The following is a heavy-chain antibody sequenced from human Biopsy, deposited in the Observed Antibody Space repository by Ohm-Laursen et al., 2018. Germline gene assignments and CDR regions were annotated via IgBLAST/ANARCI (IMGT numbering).Heavy chain of an antibody. CDR1: GGDINNYY. D-gene: IGHD3-3*01. J-gene: IGHJ3*01. CDR3: ARLFRLDDYWNDDPPDGFDV. V-gene: IGHV4-59*01. Sequence: TLSLTCNVSGGDINNYYWNWIRQPPGKGLEWIGYISDTGTTNYNPSLRGRVAMSVDTSKNQFSLQLTSVTAADTAMFFCARLFRLDDYWNDDPPDGFDVWGQGTMVTVSS. CDR2: ISDTGTT.